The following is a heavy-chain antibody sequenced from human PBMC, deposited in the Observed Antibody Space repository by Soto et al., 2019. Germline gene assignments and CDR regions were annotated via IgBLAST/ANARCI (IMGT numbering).Heavy chain of an antibody. Sequence: GGSLRLSCAASGFTFSDYYMSWIRQVPGKGLEWVSHISSGGSVIYYADSVKGRLTISRDNDKNTLYLQENGLRAEDTALYYCARYIPMLRGLMDVCGQGPTVTVSS. V-gene: IGHV3-11*01. CDR3: ARYIPMLRGLMDV. D-gene: IGHD3-10*01. CDR1: GFTFSDYY. J-gene: IGHJ6*02. CDR2: ISSGGSVI.